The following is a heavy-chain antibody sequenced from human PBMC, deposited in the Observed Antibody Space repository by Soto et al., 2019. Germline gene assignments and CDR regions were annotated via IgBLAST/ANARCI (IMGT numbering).Heavy chain of an antibody. CDR1: GGTFSSYT. Sequence: SVKVSCKASGGTFSSYTISWVRQAPGQGLEWMGRIIPILGIANYAQKFQGRVTITADKSTSTAYMELSSLRSEDTAVYYCARDQIFGVVINQDFDYWGQGTLVTVSS. CDR3: ARDQIFGVVINQDFDY. CDR2: IIPILGIA. D-gene: IGHD3-3*01. V-gene: IGHV1-69*04. J-gene: IGHJ4*02.